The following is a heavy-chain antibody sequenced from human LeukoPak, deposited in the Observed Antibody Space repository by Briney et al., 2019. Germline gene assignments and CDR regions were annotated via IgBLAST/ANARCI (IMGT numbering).Heavy chain of an antibody. J-gene: IGHJ6*04. V-gene: IGHV4-59*08. CDR1: GGSLNGYY. CDR3: ARHVYGEGMVV. CDR2: IHSSEGT. D-gene: IGHD4-17*01. Sequence: ASETLSLTCTVSGGSLNGYYWGWIRQPPGKGLECIGYIHSSEGTAHNASLKSRPTISLDTSKNQFSLTLSSVTAADTAVYYCARHVYGEGMVVWGKGTTVTVSS.